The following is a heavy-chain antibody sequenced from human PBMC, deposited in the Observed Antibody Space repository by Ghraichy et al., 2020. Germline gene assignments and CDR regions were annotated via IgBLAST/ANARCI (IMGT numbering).Heavy chain of an antibody. D-gene: IGHD6-6*01. V-gene: IGHV3-48*02. CDR3: ARGDFPGLEQLIPFDY. Sequence: GGSLRLSCAASGFTFSSYSMNWVRQAPGKGLEWVSYISSSSSTIYYADSVKGRFTISRDNAKNSLYLQMNSLRDEDTAVYYCARGDFPGLEQLIPFDYWGQGTLVTVSS. J-gene: IGHJ4*02. CDR1: GFTFSSYS. CDR2: ISSSSSTI.